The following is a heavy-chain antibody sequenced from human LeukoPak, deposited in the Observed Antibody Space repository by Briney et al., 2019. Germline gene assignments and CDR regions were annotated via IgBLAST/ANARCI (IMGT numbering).Heavy chain of an antibody. V-gene: IGHV3-21*01. J-gene: IGHJ4*02. D-gene: IGHD2-2*01. Sequence: GGSLRLSCAASGFTFSSYIMNWVRQAPGKGLEWVASISSSSSYIYYADSVKGRFTISRDNAKNSLYLQMNSLRAEDTAVYYCAAGPLGYCSSTSCWVDYWGQGTLVTVSS. CDR2: ISSSSSYI. CDR1: GFTFSSYI. CDR3: AAGPLGYCSSTSCWVDY.